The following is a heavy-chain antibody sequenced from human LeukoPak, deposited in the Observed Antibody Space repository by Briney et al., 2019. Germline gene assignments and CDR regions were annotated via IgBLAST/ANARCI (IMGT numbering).Heavy chain of an antibody. CDR1: GFTFIDYG. D-gene: IGHD5-12*01. CDR3: AGDHRYAFDN. Sequence: QPGGSLRLSCAASGFTFIDYGMNWVRQAPGKGLEWISYIGISSGNTKYADSVKGRFTISRDKARNSLYLQMNSLRVEDTAVYYCAGDHRYAFDNWGNGTLVTVSS. V-gene: IGHV3-48*01. CDR2: IGISSGNT. J-gene: IGHJ4*01.